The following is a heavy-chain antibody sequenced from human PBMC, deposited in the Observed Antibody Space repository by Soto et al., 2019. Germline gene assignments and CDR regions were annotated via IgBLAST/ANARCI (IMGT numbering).Heavy chain of an antibody. V-gene: IGHV4-59*08. Sequence: QVQLQESGPRLVKPSETLSLTCTVSGGSLRNYYCSWFRQPPGKGLEWVAYINYRWVTFSNPSLQSRVTRSVTTSNAQCSLMLNSVTAADTAVYYCARQRFGDLHGLVDVWGQGTTVTVSS. CDR1: GGSLRNYY. CDR2: INYRWVT. J-gene: IGHJ6*02. CDR3: ARQRFGDLHGLVDV. D-gene: IGHD3-10*01.